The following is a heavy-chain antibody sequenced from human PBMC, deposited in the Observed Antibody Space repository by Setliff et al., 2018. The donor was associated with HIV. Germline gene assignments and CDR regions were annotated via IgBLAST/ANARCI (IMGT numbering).Heavy chain of an antibody. V-gene: IGHV1-69*13. CDR2: IIPIFGTA. D-gene: IGHD3-10*01. Sequence: VASVKVSCKASGGTFSSYAISWVRQAPGQGLEWMGGIIPIFGTANYAQKFQGRVTITADESTSTAYMELSSLRSEDTAVYYCASRRITMVRGVISNDYYYYYMDVWGKGTTVTVSS. J-gene: IGHJ6*03. CDR1: GGTFSSYA. CDR3: ASRRITMVRGVISNDYYYYYMDV.